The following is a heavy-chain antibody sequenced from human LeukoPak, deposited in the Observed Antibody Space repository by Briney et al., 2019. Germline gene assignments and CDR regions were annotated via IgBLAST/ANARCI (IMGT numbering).Heavy chain of an antibody. CDR2: ISSHGSTI. V-gene: IGHV3-11*04. CDR1: GFTFSDYY. J-gene: IGHJ6*03. CDR3: ARVVTLYRYYYMDV. Sequence: WGSLALSCAVSGFTFSDYYYSGILQAPARRLQWVSDISSHGSTIYYADSVKSRFTISMDNAKNSLSLQMNYLRAEDTAVYYCARVVTLYRYYYMDVWGKGTTVTVSS. D-gene: IGHD4-11*01.